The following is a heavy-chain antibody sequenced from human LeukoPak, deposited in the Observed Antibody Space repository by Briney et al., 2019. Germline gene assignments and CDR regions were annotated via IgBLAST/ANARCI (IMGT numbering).Heavy chain of an antibody. CDR1: GFTFSSYA. CDR3: ASYTRSGWISSFDY. J-gene: IGHJ4*02. V-gene: IGHV4-59*08. Sequence: GSLRLSCAASGFTFSSYAMSWIRQPPGKGLEWIGYIYYSGSTNYNPSLKSRVTISVDTSKNQFSLKLSSVTAADTAVYYRASYTRSGWISSFDYWGQGTLVTVSS. D-gene: IGHD6-19*01. CDR2: IYYSGST.